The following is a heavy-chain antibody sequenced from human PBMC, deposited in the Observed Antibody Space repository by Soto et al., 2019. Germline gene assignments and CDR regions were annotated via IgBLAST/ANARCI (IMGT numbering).Heavy chain of an antibody. CDR1: GFNLVDYE. CDR2: ISRSGIKI. D-gene: IGHD3-22*01. CDR3: AREESSGYYYYGMDV. V-gene: IGHV3-48*03. J-gene: IGHJ6*02. Sequence: VAGFNLVDYELNLVNKATGKGLEWFSYISRSGIKIFYADSVKGRFTISRDNAKNSLYLQMNSLRAEDTAVYYCAREESSGYYYYGMDVWGQGTKVNVS.